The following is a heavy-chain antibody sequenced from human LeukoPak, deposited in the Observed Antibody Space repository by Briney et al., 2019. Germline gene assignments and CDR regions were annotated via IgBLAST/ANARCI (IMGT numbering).Heavy chain of an antibody. CDR2: IYYSGST. CDR1: GGSISSSGYY. CDR3: ARAYDFWSGSNWFDP. J-gene: IGHJ5*02. Sequence: SETLSLTCTVSGGSISSSGYYWSWIHQHPGKGLEWIGYIYYSGSTYYNPSLKSRVTISVDTSKNQFSLKLTSVTAADTAVYYCARAYDFWSGSNWFDPWGQGTLVTVSS. V-gene: IGHV4-31*03. D-gene: IGHD3-3*01.